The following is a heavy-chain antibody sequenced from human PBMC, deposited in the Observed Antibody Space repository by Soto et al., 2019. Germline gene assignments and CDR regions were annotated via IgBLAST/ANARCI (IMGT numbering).Heavy chain of an antibody. Sequence: PGGSLRLSCAASGFTFSSYAMHWVRQAPGKGLEWVAVISYDGSNKYYADSVKGRFTISRDNSKNTLYLQMNSLRAEDTAVYYCARGEQLVPVVLYYYYGMDVWGQGTTVTVSS. J-gene: IGHJ6*02. D-gene: IGHD6-6*01. CDR1: GFTFSSYA. V-gene: IGHV3-30-3*01. CDR3: ARGEQLVPVVLYYYYGMDV. CDR2: ISYDGSNK.